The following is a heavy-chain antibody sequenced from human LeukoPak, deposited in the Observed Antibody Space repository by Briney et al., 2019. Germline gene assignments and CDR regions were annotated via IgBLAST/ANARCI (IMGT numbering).Heavy chain of an antibody. Sequence: SETLSLTCTVSGGSISSSSYYWGWIRQPPGKGLAWIGSIYYSGSTYYNPSLKSRVTISVDTSKNQFSLKLSSVTAADTAVYYCARRTYYYGSGSYRDWYFDLWGRGTLVTVSS. CDR1: GGSISSSSYY. CDR3: ARRTYYYGSGSYRDWYFDL. CDR2: IYYSGST. J-gene: IGHJ2*01. D-gene: IGHD3-10*01. V-gene: IGHV4-39*01.